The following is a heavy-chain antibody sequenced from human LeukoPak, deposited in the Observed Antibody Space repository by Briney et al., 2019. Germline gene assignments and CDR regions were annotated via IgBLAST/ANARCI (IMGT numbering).Heavy chain of an antibody. V-gene: IGHV4-39*07. CDR3: ARLMGATYAFDI. J-gene: IGHJ3*02. CDR1: GGSISSSSYY. Sequence: SETLSLTCTVSGGSISSSSYYWGWIRQPPGKGLEWIGSIYYSGSTNYNPSLKSRVTISVDTSKNQFSLKLSSVTAADTAVYYCARLMGATYAFDIWGQGTMVTVSS. D-gene: IGHD1-26*01. CDR2: IYYSGST.